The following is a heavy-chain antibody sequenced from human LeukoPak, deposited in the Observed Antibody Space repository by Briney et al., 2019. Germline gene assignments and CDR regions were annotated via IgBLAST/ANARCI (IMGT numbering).Heavy chain of an antibody. V-gene: IGHV4-59*11. CDR3: ASRPAGSAWYGVFDY. J-gene: IGHJ4*02. CDR1: GASMSNHY. Sequence: SETLSLTCTVSGASMSNHYWSWIRQPPGKGLEWIGYIYDSETTNYNPSLSSRVTMSVDTSKTQFSLRLSSVTAADTALYYCASRPAGSAWYGVFDYWSRGTQVTVSS. D-gene: IGHD6-13*01. CDR2: IYDSETT.